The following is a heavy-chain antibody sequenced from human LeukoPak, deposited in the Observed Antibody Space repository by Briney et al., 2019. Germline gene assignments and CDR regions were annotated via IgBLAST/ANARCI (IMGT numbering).Heavy chain of an antibody. CDR3: ARGGRRFLEWLLYSYPSYFNY. D-gene: IGHD3-3*01. CDR2: INHSGST. Sequence: SETLSLTCAVYGGSFSGYYWSWIRQPPGKGLEWIGEINHSGSTNYNPSLKSRVTISVDTSKNQFSLKLSSVTAADTAVYYCARGGRRFLEWLLYSYPSYFNYWGQGTLVTVSS. V-gene: IGHV4-34*01. CDR1: GGSFSGYY. J-gene: IGHJ4*02.